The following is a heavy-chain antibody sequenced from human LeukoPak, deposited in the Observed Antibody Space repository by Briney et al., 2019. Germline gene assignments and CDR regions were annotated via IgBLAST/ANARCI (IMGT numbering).Heavy chain of an antibody. CDR1: GFTFSDYY. Sequence: GGSLRLSCAASGFTFSDYYMSWIRQAPGKGLEWVSYISSSGSTIYYADSVKGRFTISRDNAKNSLYPQMNSLRAEDTAVYYCAKAGAYYYDSSGYYRDAFDIWGQGTMVTVSS. CDR3: AKAGAYYYDSSGYYRDAFDI. D-gene: IGHD3-22*01. V-gene: IGHV3-11*01. CDR2: ISSSGSTI. J-gene: IGHJ3*02.